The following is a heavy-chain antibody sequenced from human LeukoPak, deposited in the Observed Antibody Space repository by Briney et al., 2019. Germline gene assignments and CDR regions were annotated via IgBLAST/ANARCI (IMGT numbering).Heavy chain of an antibody. CDR2: IKPDTGAT. J-gene: IGHJ4*02. CDR3: ARDHDFGPDY. Sequence: ASLKVSCKASGYTFTGHYFHWLRQAPGQGLEWMGWIKPDTGATNFAQKFHGRLTMTIDTSISTGYMELRSLTSDDTAMYYCARDHDFGPDYWGQGTLVTVS. CDR1: GYTFTGHY. V-gene: IGHV1-2*02. D-gene: IGHD4/OR15-4a*01.